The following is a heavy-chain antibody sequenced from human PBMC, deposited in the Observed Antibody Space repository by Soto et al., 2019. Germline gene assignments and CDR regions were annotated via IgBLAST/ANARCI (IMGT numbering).Heavy chain of an antibody. CDR2: INSDGSST. CDR1: GFTFSSYW. Sequence: GGSLRLSCAASGFTFSSYWMHWVRQAPGKGLVWVSRINSDGSSTSYADSVKGRFTISRDNAKNTLYLQMNSLRAEDTAVYYCARGGDYDFWSGYANWFDPWGQGTLVTVSS. CDR3: ARGGDYDFWSGYANWFDP. V-gene: IGHV3-74*01. J-gene: IGHJ5*02. D-gene: IGHD3-3*01.